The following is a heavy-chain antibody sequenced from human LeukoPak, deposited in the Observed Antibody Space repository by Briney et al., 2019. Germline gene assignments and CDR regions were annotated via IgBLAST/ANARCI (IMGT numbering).Heavy chain of an antibody. V-gene: IGHV3-30*02. D-gene: IGHD2-2*02. J-gene: IGHJ3*02. Sequence: GGSLRLSCAASGFTFSSYGMHWVRQAPGKGLEWVAFIRYDGSNKYYAGSVKGRFTISRDNSKNTLYLQMNSLRAEDTAVYYCAKDSSVVPAAIWAFDIWGQGTMVTVSS. CDR3: AKDSSVVPAAIWAFDI. CDR1: GFTFSSYG. CDR2: IRYDGSNK.